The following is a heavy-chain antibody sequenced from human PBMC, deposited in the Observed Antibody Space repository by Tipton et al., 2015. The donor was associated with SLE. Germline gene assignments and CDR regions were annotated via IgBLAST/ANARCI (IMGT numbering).Heavy chain of an antibody. V-gene: IGHV4-39*01. J-gene: IGHJ1*01. Sequence: TLSLTCTVSGGSISSSSYYWGWIRQPPGKGLEWIGSIYYSGSTYYNPSLKSRVTISVDTSNNQFSLKLSHVTAADTAVYYCARSGTDDISYFQEWGQGSLVTVSS. D-gene: IGHD3-9*01. CDR2: IYYSGST. CDR3: ARSGTDDISYFQE. CDR1: GGSISSSSYY.